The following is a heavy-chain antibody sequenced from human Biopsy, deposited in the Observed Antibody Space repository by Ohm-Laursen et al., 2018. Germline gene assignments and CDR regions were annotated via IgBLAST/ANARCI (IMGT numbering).Heavy chain of an antibody. D-gene: IGHD5-18*01. CDR1: GYTFTSYY. V-gene: IGHV1-46*01. Sequence: ASVKVSCKASGYTFTSYYMHWVRQAPGQGLEWMGIINPSGGSTSNTQKFQGRATMTRDTSTSTVYMELSSLRSEDTAVYYCARDWNSGWRLPGMVNYYYNGMDVWGQGTTVTVSS. J-gene: IGHJ6*02. CDR3: ARDWNSGWRLPGMVNYYYNGMDV. CDR2: INPSGGST.